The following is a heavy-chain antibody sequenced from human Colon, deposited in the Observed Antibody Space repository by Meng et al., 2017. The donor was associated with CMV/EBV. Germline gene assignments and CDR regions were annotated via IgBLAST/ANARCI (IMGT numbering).Heavy chain of an antibody. CDR1: GFTFSTYW. CDR3: ARGSTAIVPAAPNDY. J-gene: IGHJ4*02. CDR2: IKQDGTET. V-gene: IGHV3-7*01. Sequence: GSLRLSCAASGFTFSTYWMTWVRQAPGKGLEWVANIKQDGTETYYVDSVKGRFTISRDNAKNSLYLQMNSLRAEDTAVYYCARGSTAIVPAAPNDYWGQGTLVTVSS. D-gene: IGHD2-2*01.